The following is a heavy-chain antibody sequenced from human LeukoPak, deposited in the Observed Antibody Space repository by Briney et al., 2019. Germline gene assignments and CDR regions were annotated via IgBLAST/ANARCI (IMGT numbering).Heavy chain of an antibody. J-gene: IGHJ4*02. D-gene: IGHD3-22*01. Sequence: GGSLRLSCVASGFTFSSYAMSWVRQAPGKGLEWVSGISTSGGSTSYADSVKGRFTISRDNPRNTLYMQMNSLRAEDTALYYCAIMHPYYDGSGYWVQWGQGTLVTVSS. CDR3: AIMHPYYDGSGYWVQ. CDR2: ISTSGGST. V-gene: IGHV3-23*01. CDR1: GFTFSSYA.